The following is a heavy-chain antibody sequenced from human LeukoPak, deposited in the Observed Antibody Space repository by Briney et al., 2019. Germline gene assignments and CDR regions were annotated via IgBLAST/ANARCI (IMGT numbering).Heavy chain of an antibody. V-gene: IGHV1-69*01. CDR1: GGTFSSYA. D-gene: IGHD2-15*01. Sequence: GASVKVSCKASGGTFSSYAISWVRQAPGQGLEWMGGIIPIFGTANYAQKFQGRVTITADESTSTAYMELSSLRSEGTAVYYCATRYCSGGSCYNPFDPWGQGTLVTVSS. J-gene: IGHJ5*02. CDR3: ATRYCSGGSCYNPFDP. CDR2: IIPIFGTA.